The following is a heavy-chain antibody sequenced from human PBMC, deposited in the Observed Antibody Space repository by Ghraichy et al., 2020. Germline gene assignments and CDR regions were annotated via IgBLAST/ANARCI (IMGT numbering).Heavy chain of an antibody. V-gene: IGHV3-21*01. D-gene: IGHD3-22*01. CDR2: ISSSSSYI. J-gene: IGHJ6*02. CDR3: ARDPTREFMIVTTYGMDV. Sequence: GGSLRLSCAASGFTFSSYSMNWVRQAPGKGLEWVSSISSSSSYIYYADSVKGRFTISRDNAKNSLYLQMNSLRAEDTAVYYCARDPTREFMIVTTYGMDVWGQGTTVTVSS. CDR1: GFTFSSYS.